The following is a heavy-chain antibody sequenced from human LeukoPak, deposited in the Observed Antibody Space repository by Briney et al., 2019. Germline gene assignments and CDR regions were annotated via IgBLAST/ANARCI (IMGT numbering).Heavy chain of an antibody. CDR2: ISSSSSTI. CDR1: GFTFSSYS. CDR3: AKDDWAGTTGYQAEYFQH. V-gene: IGHV3-48*01. J-gene: IGHJ1*01. D-gene: IGHD1-7*01. Sequence: GGSLRLSCAASGFTFSSYSMNWVRQAPGKGLEWVSYISSSSSTIYYADSVKGRFTISRDNAKNTLYLQMDSLRAEDTAVYYCAKDDWAGTTGYQAEYFQHWGQGTLVTVSS.